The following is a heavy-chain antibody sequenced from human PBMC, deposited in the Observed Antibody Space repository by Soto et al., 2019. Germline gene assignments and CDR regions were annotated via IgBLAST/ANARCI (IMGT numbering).Heavy chain of an antibody. D-gene: IGHD2-15*01. V-gene: IGHV1-8*01. CDR2: MNPDSGDT. CDR3: VRQPGGVATPGDDY. J-gene: IGHJ4*02. Sequence: QVQLVQSGAEVKKPGASVKVSCEASGYPFDSFDINWVRQAAGQWLEWMGWMNPDSGDTAVAQRFQDRIIMTRTTSTSTAYMQLSRLTSDDSAVYFCVRQPGGVATPGDDYWGQGTLVTVSS. CDR1: GYPFDSFD.